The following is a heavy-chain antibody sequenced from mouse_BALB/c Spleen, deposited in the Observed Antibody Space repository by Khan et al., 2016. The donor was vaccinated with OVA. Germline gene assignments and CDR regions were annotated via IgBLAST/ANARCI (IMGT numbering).Heavy chain of an antibody. J-gene: IGHJ4*01. CDR1: GYTFSSYW. V-gene: IGHV1-9*01. CDR2: ILPGRGNI. Sequence: QVQLKQSGAELMKPGASVKISCKATGYTFSSYWIEWVKQRPGHGLEWIGEILPGRGNINYNEKFKGKATFTADTSSNIAYMQLNSLTSEDSAVYDCARGAEATYGMDYWGQGTSVTVSS. CDR3: ARGAEATYGMDY. D-gene: IGHD3-3*01.